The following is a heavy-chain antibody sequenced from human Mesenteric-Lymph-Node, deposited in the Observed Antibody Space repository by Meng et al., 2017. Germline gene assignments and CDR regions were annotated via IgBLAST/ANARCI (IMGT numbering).Heavy chain of an antibody. CDR2: ISYDGSNK. J-gene: IGHJ3*02. D-gene: IGHD6-6*01. CDR3: ARDEDSSSSRNAFDI. CDR1: GFTFSDYY. Sequence: GGSLRLSCAASGFTFSDYYMSWIRQAPGKGLEWVAVISYDGSNKYYADSVKGRFTISRDNSKNTLYLQMNSLRAEDTAVYYCARDEDSSSSRNAFDIWGQGTMVTVSS. V-gene: IGHV3-30*01.